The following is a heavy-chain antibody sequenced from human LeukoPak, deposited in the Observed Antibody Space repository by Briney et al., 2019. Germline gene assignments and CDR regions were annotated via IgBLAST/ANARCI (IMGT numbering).Heavy chain of an antibody. V-gene: IGHV4-38-2*02. CDR1: GYSISSGYY. Sequence: SETLSLTCAVSGYSISSGYYWGWIRQPPGKVLEWIGSIYHSGSTYYNPSLKSRVTISVDKSKNQVSLKLSSVTAADTAVYYCARDRETRGFDYWGQGTLVTVSS. J-gene: IGHJ4*02. CDR2: IYHSGST. D-gene: IGHD5-24*01. CDR3: ARDRETRGFDY.